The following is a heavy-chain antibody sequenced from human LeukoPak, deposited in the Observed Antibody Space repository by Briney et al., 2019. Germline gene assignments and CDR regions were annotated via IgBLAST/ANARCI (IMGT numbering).Heavy chain of an antibody. D-gene: IGHD2-15*01. CDR3: ASQYCSGGICYDVDC. J-gene: IGHJ1*01. CDR2: IDPSDSYT. Sequence: GESSMISCKGSGYSFTSYWISWVRQMPGKGLEWMGRIDPSDSYTNYSPSFQGHVTISADKSISTAYLQWSSLKASDTAMYYCASQYCSGGICYDVDCCGQGRLVSVSS. V-gene: IGHV5-10-1*01. CDR1: GYSFTSYW.